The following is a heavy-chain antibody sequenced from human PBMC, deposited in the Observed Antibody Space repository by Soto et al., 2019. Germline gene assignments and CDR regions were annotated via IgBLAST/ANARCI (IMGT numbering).Heavy chain of an antibody. CDR3: ARLNYDILTGYPTGPRTYYMDV. D-gene: IGHD3-9*01. CDR1: GGSISSYY. Sequence: PSGTLSLTCTVSGGSISSYYWSWIRQPPGKGLEWIGYIYYSGSTNYNPSLKSRVTISVDTSKNQFSLKLSSVTAADTAVYYCARLNYDILTGYPTGPRTYYMDVWGKGTTVTVSS. CDR2: IYYSGST. V-gene: IGHV4-59*08. J-gene: IGHJ6*03.